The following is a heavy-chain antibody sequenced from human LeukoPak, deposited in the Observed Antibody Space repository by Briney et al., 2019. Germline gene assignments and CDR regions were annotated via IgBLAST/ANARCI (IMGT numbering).Heavy chain of an antibody. V-gene: IGHV4-34*01. CDR1: GGSFSAYY. D-gene: IGHD1-14*01. J-gene: IGHJ5*02. CDR3: ARCHPEAVSQPWAFDP. Sequence: SETLSLTCAVYGGSFSAYYWSWIRQPPGKGLEWIGEINHSGSTNYNPSLKSRVTISVDTSKNQFSLKLSSVTAADTAVYYCARCHPEAVSQPWAFDPWGQGTLVTVSS. CDR2: INHSGST.